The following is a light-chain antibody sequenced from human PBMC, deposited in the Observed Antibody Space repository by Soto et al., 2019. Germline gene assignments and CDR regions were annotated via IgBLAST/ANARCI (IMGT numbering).Light chain of an antibody. J-gene: IGLJ2*01. Sequence: QSVLTQPPSASGTPGQRVTISCSGSSSNIGSNYVYWYQQLPGTAPKLLIYRNNQRPSGVPDRFSGSKSGTSASLAISGLRSEDEADYYCAAWDDSRSVLFGGGTQLTVL. CDR1: SSNIGSNY. CDR2: RNN. CDR3: AAWDDSRSVL. V-gene: IGLV1-47*01.